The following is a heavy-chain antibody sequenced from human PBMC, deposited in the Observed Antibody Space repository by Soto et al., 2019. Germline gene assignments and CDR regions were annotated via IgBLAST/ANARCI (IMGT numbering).Heavy chain of an antibody. CDR2: ISWNSGSI. D-gene: IGHD2-2*01. V-gene: IGHV3-9*01. Sequence: EVQLVESGGGLVQPGRSLRLSCAASGFTFDDYAMHWVRQAPGKGLEWVSDISWNSGSIGYADSVKGRFTISRDNAKNSLHLQMNSLRAEDTALYYCAKDTLGGYCSSTSCPHYGMDVWGQGTTVTVSS. J-gene: IGHJ6*02. CDR1: GFTFDDYA. CDR3: AKDTLGGYCSSTSCPHYGMDV.